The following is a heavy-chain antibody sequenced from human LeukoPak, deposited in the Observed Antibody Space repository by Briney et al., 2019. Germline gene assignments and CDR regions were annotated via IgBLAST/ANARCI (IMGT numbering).Heavy chain of an antibody. D-gene: IGHD5-24*01. CDR1: GGSISSYY. V-gene: IGHV4-59*01. Sequence: SETLSLTCTVSGGSISSYYWSWIRQPPGKGLEWIGYIYYSGSTNYNPSLKSRVTISVDTSKNQFSLKLSSVTAADTAVYYCARITRGYYYYMDVWGKGTKVTVSS. CDR3: ARITRGYYYYMDV. CDR2: IYYSGST. J-gene: IGHJ6*03.